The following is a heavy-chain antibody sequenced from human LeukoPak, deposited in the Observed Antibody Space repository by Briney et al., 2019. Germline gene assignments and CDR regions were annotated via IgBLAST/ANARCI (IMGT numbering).Heavy chain of an antibody. CDR2: ISTSSSYK. CDR3: ARAPDFVVVPASDY. CDR1: GFTFGSYS. Sequence: GGSLRLSCAASGFTFGSYSMNWVRQAPGKGLEWVSPISTSSSYKYYADSIKGRFTISRDNAKDSLYLEMNSLRVEDTAVYFCARAPDFVVVPASDYWGQGTLVTVSS. V-gene: IGHV3-21*01. J-gene: IGHJ4*02. D-gene: IGHD2-2*01.